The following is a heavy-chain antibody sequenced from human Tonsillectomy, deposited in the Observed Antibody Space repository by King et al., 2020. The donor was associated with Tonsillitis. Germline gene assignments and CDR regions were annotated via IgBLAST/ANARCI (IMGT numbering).Heavy chain of an antibody. V-gene: IGHV3-11*01. CDR1: GFMFSDFY. D-gene: IGHD3-22*01. Sequence: VQLVESGGGLVKPGGSLRLSCAASGFMFSDFYMSWIRQAPGKGLEWVSYISSRDATTYYADSVKGRFTISRDNAKNSLYLQMNSLRAEDTAVYYCARDTYYSDNTYDYGGQGTLVTVSS. CDR2: ISSRDATT. J-gene: IGHJ4*02. CDR3: ARDTYYSDNTYDY.